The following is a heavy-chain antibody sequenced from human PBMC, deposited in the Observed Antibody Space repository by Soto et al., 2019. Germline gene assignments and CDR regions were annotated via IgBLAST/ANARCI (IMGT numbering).Heavy chain of an antibody. CDR3: ARGRPDFSSSSRARGNIDH. J-gene: IGHJ4*02. CDR1: YGSISSGGYY. D-gene: IGHD6-6*01. Sequence: SETLSLTCTVPYGSISSGGYYWSWIRQHPGKGLEWIGHIHYSGSIHYNPSLKSRAIISVDMSKNQFSLKLTSVTAADTAVYYCARGRPDFSSSSRARGNIDHWGQGALVTVS. V-gene: IGHV4-31*03. CDR2: IHYSGSI.